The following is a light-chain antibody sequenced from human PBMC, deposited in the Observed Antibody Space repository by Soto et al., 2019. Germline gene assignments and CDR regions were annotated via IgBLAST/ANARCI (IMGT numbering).Light chain of an antibody. CDR2: GAS. J-gene: IGKJ3*01. Sequence: EIVLTQSPGTLSLFPGERATLSCRASQRVSSTYFAWYRQKPGQPPRLLIYGASKRATGVPDRVSGSGSGTDFTLTINRLEPEDFAVYYCQHYASPPPGFTFGPGTKVDIK. CDR3: QHYASPPPGFT. CDR1: QRVSSTY. V-gene: IGKV3-20*01.